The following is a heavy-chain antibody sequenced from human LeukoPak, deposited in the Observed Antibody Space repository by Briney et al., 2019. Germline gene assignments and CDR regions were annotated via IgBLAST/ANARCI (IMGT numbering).Heavy chain of an antibody. CDR2: INHSGST. CDR1: GGSFSGYY. D-gene: IGHD3-3*01. V-gene: IGHV4-34*01. CDR3: ARGDYDFWSGYLNWFDP. Sequence: SETLSLTCAVYGGSFSGYYWSWIRQPPGKGLEWIGEINHSGSTNYNPSLKSRVTISVDTSKNQFSLKLSSVTAADTAVYCCARGDYDFWSGYLNWFDPWGQGTLVTVSS. J-gene: IGHJ5*02.